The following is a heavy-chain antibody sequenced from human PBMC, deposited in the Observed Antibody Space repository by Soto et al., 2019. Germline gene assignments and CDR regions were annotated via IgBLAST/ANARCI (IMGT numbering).Heavy chain of an antibody. CDR2: IYYSGST. CDR3: ARRSPDIVPVSVPSSVFDI. Sequence: QVQLQESGPGLVKPSQTLSLTCTVSGDSITSAAYYWSWIRQHPGKGLEWIGNIYYSGSTYYNPSLKSRLTISLDSSKNQFSLNLRSVTAADAAMYYCARRSPDIVPVSVPSSVFDIWGQGTLVTVSS. V-gene: IGHV4-31*03. J-gene: IGHJ3*02. D-gene: IGHD2-2*01. CDR1: GDSITSAAYY.